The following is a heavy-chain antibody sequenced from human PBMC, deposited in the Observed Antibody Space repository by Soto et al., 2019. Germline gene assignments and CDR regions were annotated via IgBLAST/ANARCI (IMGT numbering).Heavy chain of an antibody. Sequence: SETLSLTCTVSVGSISSYYWSWVRQPPGKGLEWIGYIYYSGSTNYNPSLKSRVTISVDTSKNQFSLKLSSVTAADTAVYYCARDSGDDYGDYGYFDYWGQGTLVTVSS. D-gene: IGHD4-17*01. J-gene: IGHJ4*02. CDR3: ARDSGDDYGDYGYFDY. V-gene: IGHV4-59*01. CDR2: IYYSGST. CDR1: VGSISSYY.